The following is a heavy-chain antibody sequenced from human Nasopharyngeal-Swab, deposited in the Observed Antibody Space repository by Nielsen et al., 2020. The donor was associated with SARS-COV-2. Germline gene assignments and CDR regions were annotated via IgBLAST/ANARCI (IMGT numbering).Heavy chain of an antibody. CDR3: ATQDGYNYYYYYMDV. J-gene: IGHJ6*03. Sequence: WVRQAPGQGLEWMGGIIPIFGTANYAQKFQGRVTITADKSTSTAYMELSSLRSEDTAVCYYATQDGYNYYYYYMDVWGKGTTVTVSS. V-gene: IGHV1-69*06. CDR2: IIPIFGTA. D-gene: IGHD5-24*01.